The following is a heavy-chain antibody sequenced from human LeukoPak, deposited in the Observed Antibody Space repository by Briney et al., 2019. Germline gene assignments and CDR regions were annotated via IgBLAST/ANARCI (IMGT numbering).Heavy chain of an antibody. CDR1: GGSIRGYY. CDR2: VSYSGNT. V-gene: IGHV4-59*13. J-gene: IGHJ4*02. CDR3: ARAGRFISGRSYFFDN. D-gene: IGHD3-3*01. Sequence: SETLSLTCSVSGGSIRGYYWSWIRQPPGKGLEWIAYVSYSGNTNYTPSLKNRVSISVDTSKNRFSLQLRSVTAADTAFYYCARAGRFISGRSYFFDNWGQGTLVTVS.